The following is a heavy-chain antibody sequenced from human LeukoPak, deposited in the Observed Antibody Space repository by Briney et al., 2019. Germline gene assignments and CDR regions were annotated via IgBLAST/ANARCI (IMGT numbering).Heavy chain of an antibody. V-gene: IGHV4-34*01. J-gene: IGHJ5*02. CDR3: ARGRFVVAEIDP. Sequence: SETLSLTCAVYGGSFSGYYWSWIRQPPGKGLEWIGEINHSGSTNYNPSLKSRVTISVDTSKNQFSLKLSSVTAADTAVYYCARGRFVVAEIDPWGQGTLVTVSS. CDR2: INHSGST. D-gene: IGHD2-15*01. CDR1: GGSFSGYY.